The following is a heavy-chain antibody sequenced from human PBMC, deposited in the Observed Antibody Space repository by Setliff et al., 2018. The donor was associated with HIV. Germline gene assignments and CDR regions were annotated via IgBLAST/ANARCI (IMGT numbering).Heavy chain of an antibody. Sequence: ASVKVSCKASGYTFTSYDINWVRQATGQGLEWMGWMNPNSGNTGYAQKFQGRVTMTGNTSISTAYMELSSLRSDDTAVYYCARVPLSGWLYFDYWGQGTLVTVSS. CDR2: MNPNSGNT. J-gene: IGHJ4*02. D-gene: IGHD6-19*01. CDR3: ARVPLSGWLYFDY. CDR1: GYTFTSYD. V-gene: IGHV1-8*02.